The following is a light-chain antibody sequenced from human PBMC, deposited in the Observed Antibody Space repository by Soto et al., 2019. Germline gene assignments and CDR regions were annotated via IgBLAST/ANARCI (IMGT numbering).Light chain of an antibody. V-gene: IGKV3-15*01. CDR3: QQYNKWPLT. J-gene: IGKJ4*01. Sequence: EIMMTQSPATLSVSPGERATLSCRASQSVSRNLAWYQQKPGQAPRLLIYETSTRATGIPARFSGTGSGTEFTLSISSLQSEDFAVYHCQQYNKWPLTFGGGTRVEIK. CDR1: QSVSRN. CDR2: ETS.